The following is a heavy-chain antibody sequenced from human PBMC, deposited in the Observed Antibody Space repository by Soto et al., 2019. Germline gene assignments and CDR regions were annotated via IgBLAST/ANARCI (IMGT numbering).Heavy chain of an antibody. Sequence: QVQLVQSGAEAKKPGSSVKVSCKTSGGTFSSYAISWVRQAPGQGLEWMGGIVPLFRTTNYAQKFQGRVTITADTSKYRVYMALSGLRSGDTAVYYCARGGYSSTWSNLLDRSGLDGWGQGTTVTVSS. V-gene: IGHV1-69*06. D-gene: IGHD6-13*01. CDR3: ARGGYSSTWSNLLDRSGLDG. CDR1: GGTFSSYA. CDR2: IVPLFRTT. J-gene: IGHJ6*01.